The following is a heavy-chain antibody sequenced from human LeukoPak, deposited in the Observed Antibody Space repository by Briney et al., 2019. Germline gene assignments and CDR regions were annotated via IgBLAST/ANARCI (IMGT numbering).Heavy chain of an antibody. D-gene: IGHD5-18*01. J-gene: IGHJ4*02. CDR1: GYTFTSYD. CDR2: MNPNSGNT. Sequence: ASVKVSCKASGYTFTSYDINWVRQATGQGLEWMGWMNPNSGNTGYPQKFQGRVTMTRNTSISTAYMELSSLRSDDTAVYYCANARSGYSYGYIDYWGQGTLVTVSS. CDR3: ANARSGYSYGYIDY. V-gene: IGHV1-8*01.